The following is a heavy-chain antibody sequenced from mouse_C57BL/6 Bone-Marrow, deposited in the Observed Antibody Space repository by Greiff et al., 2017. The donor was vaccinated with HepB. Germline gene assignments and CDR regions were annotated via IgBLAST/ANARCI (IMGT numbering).Heavy chain of an antibody. CDR2: INYDGSST. J-gene: IGHJ3*01. CDR3: AREDDGNYVAY. V-gene: IGHV5-16*01. D-gene: IGHD2-3*01. CDR1: GFTFSDYY. Sequence: EVQRVESEGGLVQPGSSMKLSCTASGFTFSDYYMAWVRQVPEKGLEWVANINYDGSSTYYLDSLKSRFIISRDNAKNILYLQMSSLKSEDTATYYCAREDDGNYVAYWGQGTLVTVSA.